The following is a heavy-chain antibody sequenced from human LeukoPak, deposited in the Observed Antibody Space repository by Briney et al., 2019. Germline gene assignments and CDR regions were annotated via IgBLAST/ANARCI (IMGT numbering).Heavy chain of an antibody. Sequence: GGSLRLSCAASGFSFNSDWMDWVRQAPGKGLEWVADIKHDESEKNYLDSVKGRFTISRDNAQNSLYLQMNGLRVEDTAVYYCTRRLDDWGQGTLVTVSS. CDR3: TRRLDD. D-gene: IGHD3-16*01. CDR2: IKHDESEK. V-gene: IGHV3-7*01. J-gene: IGHJ4*02. CDR1: GFSFNSDW.